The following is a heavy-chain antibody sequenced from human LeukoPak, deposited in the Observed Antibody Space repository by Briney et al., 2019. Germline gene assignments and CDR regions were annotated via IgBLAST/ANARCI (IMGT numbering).Heavy chain of an antibody. CDR1: GGTFSSYA. V-gene: IGHV1-8*03. CDR2: MNPNSGNT. CDR3: ARAPWFDP. J-gene: IGHJ5*02. Sequence: ASVKVSCKASGGTFSSYAISWVRQAPGQGLEWMGWMNPNSGNTGYAQKFQGRVTITRNTSISTAYMELSSLRSEDTAVYYCARAPWFDPWGQGTLVTVSS.